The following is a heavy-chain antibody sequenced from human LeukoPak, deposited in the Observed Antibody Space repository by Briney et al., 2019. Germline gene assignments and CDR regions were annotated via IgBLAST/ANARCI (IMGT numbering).Heavy chain of an antibody. CDR1: GFTFSSYS. D-gene: IGHD1-26*01. Sequence: PGGSLRLSCTASGFTFSSYSMNWVRQAPGKGLEWVSSISSSSSYIYYADSVKGRFTISRDNAKNSLYLQMNSLRAEDTAVYYCARDGVGATTTVPNLWGQGTLVTVSS. CDR2: ISSSSSYI. CDR3: ARDGVGATTTVPNL. J-gene: IGHJ4*02. V-gene: IGHV3-21*01.